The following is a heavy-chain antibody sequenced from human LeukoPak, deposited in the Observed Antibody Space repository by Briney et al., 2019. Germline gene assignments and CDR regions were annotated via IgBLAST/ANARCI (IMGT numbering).Heavy chain of an antibody. CDR1: GGSISGYH. CDR2: IYRSGNT. Sequence: SETLSLTCAVSGGSISGYHWRWIRQPAGKGLEWIGRIYRSGNTNYNPSLKSRVTMSVDTSKNQFSLKLRSVTAADTAVYYCAREDSHTYCSPTTCTGFDCWGQGTLVTVSS. J-gene: IGHJ4*02. D-gene: IGHD2-2*01. V-gene: IGHV4-4*07. CDR3: AREDSHTYCSPTTCTGFDC.